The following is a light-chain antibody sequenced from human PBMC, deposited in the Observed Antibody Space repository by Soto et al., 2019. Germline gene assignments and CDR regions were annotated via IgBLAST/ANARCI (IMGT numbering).Light chain of an antibody. CDR3: HQRNT. Sequence: VLTQSPVTLSLSPGDRDTLSCRASQSVSTYLAWYRQVPGQPPRLLIYDTTNRAAGIPPRFSGSRSGTDFTLTISSVEPEDFALYYCHQRNTFGQGTRLEIK. V-gene: IGKV3-11*01. J-gene: IGKJ5*01. CDR2: DTT. CDR1: QSVSTY.